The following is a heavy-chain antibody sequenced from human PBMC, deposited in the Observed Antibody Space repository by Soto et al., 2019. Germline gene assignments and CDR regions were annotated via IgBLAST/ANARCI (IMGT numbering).Heavy chain of an antibody. D-gene: IGHD5-12*01. CDR1: GGTFSSYA. CDR2: IIPIFGTA. V-gene: IGHV1-69*01. Sequence: QVQLVESGAEVKKPGSSVKVSCMASGGTFSSYAISWVRQAPGQGLEWMGGIIPIFGTANYAQKFQGRVTITADESTSTAYMELSSLRSEDTAVYYCARDHRRDGYNRALRWEYYFDYWGQGTLVTVSS. CDR3: ARDHRRDGYNRALRWEYYFDY. J-gene: IGHJ4*02.